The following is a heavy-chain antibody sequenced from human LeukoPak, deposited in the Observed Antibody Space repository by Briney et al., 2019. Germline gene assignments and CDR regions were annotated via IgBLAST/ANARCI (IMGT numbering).Heavy chain of an antibody. J-gene: IGHJ6*02. CDR2: ISYDGSKK. CDR1: GFIFSSYG. D-gene: IGHD6-13*01. V-gene: IGHV3-30*18. CDR3: ANDAAQQQLSNLFYGMDV. Sequence: GGSLRLSCAASGFIFSSYGMNWVSQAPGKGLEWVAVISYDGSKKYYADSVKGRFTISRDNSKNTLYLQMNSLRAEDTAVYFCANDAAQQQLSNLFYGMDVWGQGTTVTVS.